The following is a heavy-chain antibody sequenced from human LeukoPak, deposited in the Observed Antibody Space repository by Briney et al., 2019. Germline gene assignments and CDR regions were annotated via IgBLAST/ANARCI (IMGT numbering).Heavy chain of an antibody. Sequence: PGGSLRLSCAASGFTFSSYAMSWVRQAPGKGLERVSAISGSGGSTYYADSVKGRFTISRDNSKNTLYLQMNSLRAEDTAVYYCAKDRGYYDSSGYYFDYWGQGTLVTVSS. CDR1: GFTFSSYA. CDR2: ISGSGGST. V-gene: IGHV3-23*01. D-gene: IGHD3-22*01. J-gene: IGHJ4*02. CDR3: AKDRGYYDSSGYYFDY.